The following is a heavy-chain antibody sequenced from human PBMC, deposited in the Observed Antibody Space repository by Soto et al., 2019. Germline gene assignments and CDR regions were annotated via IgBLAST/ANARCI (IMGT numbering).Heavy chain of an antibody. CDR1: GFTFSSYS. CDR3: ARAPLRYFDWLLSTFDY. J-gene: IGHJ4*02. D-gene: IGHD3-9*01. V-gene: IGHV3-21*01. CDR2: IGTSSSYI. Sequence: PGGSLRLSCAASGFTFSSYSMNWVRQAPGKGLEWVSSIGTSSSYIYYADSVKGRFTISRDNAKNSLYLQMNSLRVEDMAVYYCARAPLRYFDWLLSTFDYWGQGTLVTVSS.